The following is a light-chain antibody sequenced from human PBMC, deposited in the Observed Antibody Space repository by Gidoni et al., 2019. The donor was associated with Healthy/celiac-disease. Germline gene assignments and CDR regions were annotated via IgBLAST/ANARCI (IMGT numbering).Light chain of an antibody. CDR2: TAS. CDR1: QSIESW. Sequence: DIQMTQSPSTLSASVGDRVTITCRASQSIESWLAWYQQKPGKAPKLLIYTASSLESGVPSRFSGSGSGTEFTLTISSLQPDDFATYYCQQYNSYSLTFGGGTKVEIK. V-gene: IGKV1-5*03. CDR3: QQYNSYSLT. J-gene: IGKJ4*01.